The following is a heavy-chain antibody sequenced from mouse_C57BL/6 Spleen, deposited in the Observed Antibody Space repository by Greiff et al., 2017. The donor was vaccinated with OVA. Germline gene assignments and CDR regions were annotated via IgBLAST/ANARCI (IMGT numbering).Heavy chain of an antibody. CDR2: IRLKSDNYAT. J-gene: IGHJ2*01. V-gene: IGHV6-3*01. CDR3: TRGYYGSSFDY. CDR1: GFTFSNYW. D-gene: IGHD1-1*01. Sequence: EVNVVESGGGLVQPGGSMKLSCVASGFTFSNYWMNWVRQSPEKGLEWVAQIRLKSDNYATHYAESVKGRFTISRDDSKSSVYLQMNNLRAEDTGIYYCTRGYYGSSFDYWGQGTTLTVSS.